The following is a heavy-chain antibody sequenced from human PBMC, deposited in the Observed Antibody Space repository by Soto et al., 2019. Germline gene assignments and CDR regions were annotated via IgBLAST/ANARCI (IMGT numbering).Heavy chain of an antibody. CDR3: ARGLHVVVAATPKTPVFDDKFDP. CDR2: INHSGST. J-gene: IGHJ5*02. CDR1: GGSFSGYY. D-gene: IGHD2-15*01. V-gene: IGHV4-34*01. Sequence: SETLSLTCAVYGGSFSGYYWSWIRQPPGKGLEWIGEINHSGSTNYNPSLKSRVTISVDTSKNQFSLKLSSVTAADTAVYYCARGLHVVVAATPKTPVFDDKFDPWGQGTLVTVSS.